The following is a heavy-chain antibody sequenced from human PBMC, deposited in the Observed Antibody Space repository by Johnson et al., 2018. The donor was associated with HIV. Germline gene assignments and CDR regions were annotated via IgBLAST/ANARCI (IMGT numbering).Heavy chain of an antibody. Sequence: QVQLVESVGGVVQPGRSLRLSCAASGFTFSTYAMHWVRQAPGKGLEWVAVISYDGSNKYYADSVKGRFTISRDNSKNTLFLQMNSLRAEDTAVYYCAKHSSSWYDDAFDIWGQGTMVTVSS. CDR2: ISYDGSNK. J-gene: IGHJ3*02. D-gene: IGHD6-13*01. V-gene: IGHV3-30*04. CDR1: GFTFSTYA. CDR3: AKHSSSWYDDAFDI.